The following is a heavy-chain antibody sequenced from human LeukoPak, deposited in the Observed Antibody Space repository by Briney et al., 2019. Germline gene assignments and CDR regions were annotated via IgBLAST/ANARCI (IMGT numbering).Heavy chain of an antibody. J-gene: IGHJ2*01. CDR1: GGSISSYY. V-gene: IGHV4-30-4*01. Sequence: SETLSLTCTVSGGSISSYYWSWIRQPPGKGLEWIGYIYYSGSTYYNPSLKSRVTISVDTSKNQFSLKLSSVTAADTAVYYCARVSSGSYLDWYFDLWGRGTLVTVSS. CDR3: ARVSSGSYLDWYFDL. D-gene: IGHD1-26*01. CDR2: IYYSGST.